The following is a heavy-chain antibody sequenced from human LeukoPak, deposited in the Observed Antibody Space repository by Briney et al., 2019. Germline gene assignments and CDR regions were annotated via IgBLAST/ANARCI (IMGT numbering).Heavy chain of an antibody. D-gene: IGHD1-26*01. CDR3: ARRSSGSPPYYSDY. J-gene: IGHJ4*02. Sequence: PGGSLRLSCAASGFTFSSYWMHWVRQAPGKGLVWVSRINSDGSTTNYADYVKGRFTISRVNAKNTLYLQMNSLRAEDTAVYYCARRSSGSPPYYSDYWGQGTLVTVSS. CDR2: INSDGSTT. CDR1: GFTFSSYW. V-gene: IGHV3-74*01.